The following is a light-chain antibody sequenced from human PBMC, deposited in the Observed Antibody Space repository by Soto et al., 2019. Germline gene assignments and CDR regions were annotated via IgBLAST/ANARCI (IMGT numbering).Light chain of an antibody. Sequence: QSALTQPRSVSGSPGQSVTISCNGTSSDVGGYNYVSWYQQHPGKAPKLMIYDVSKRPSGVPDRFSGSKSGNTASLTISGLQAEDEADYYCCSYAASYTLVFGGGTKLTVL. J-gene: IGLJ2*01. CDR2: DVS. CDR3: CSYAASYTLV. V-gene: IGLV2-11*01. CDR1: SSDVGGYNY.